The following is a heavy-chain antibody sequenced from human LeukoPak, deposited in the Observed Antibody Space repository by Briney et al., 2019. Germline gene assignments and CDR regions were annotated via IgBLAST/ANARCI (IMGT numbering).Heavy chain of an antibody. J-gene: IGHJ6*03. V-gene: IGHV1-2*02. D-gene: IGHD6-13*01. Sequence: GASVKVSCKASGYTFTGYYMHWVRQAPGQGLEWMGWINPNSGGTNYAQKFQGRVTMTRDTSISTAYMELSRLRSDDTAVYSCAKAAAGSQHSYYYYYYLDVWGTGTTVTISS. CDR3: AKAAAGSQHSYYYYYYLDV. CDR1: GYTFTGYY. CDR2: INPNSGGT.